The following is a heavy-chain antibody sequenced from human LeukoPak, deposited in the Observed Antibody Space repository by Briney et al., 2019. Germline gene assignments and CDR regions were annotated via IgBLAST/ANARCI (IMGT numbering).Heavy chain of an antibody. D-gene: IGHD2-2*01. Sequence: SETLSLTCAVYGGSFSGYCWSWIRQPPGKGLEWIGGINHSGSTNYNPSLKSRVTISVDTSKNQFSLKLSSVTAADTAVYYCARGRCSSTSCYGGNWFDPWGQGTLVTVSS. CDR1: GGSFSGYC. CDR2: INHSGST. CDR3: ARGRCSSTSCYGGNWFDP. V-gene: IGHV4-34*01. J-gene: IGHJ5*02.